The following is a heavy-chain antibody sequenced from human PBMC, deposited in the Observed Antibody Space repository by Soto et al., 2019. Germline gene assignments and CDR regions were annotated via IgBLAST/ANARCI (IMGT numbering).Heavy chain of an antibody. V-gene: IGHV5-51*01. CDR3: ARCPRSARFHDAFDI. Sequence: GESLKISCKGSGYSFTSYWIGWVRQMPGKGLEWMGIIYPGDSDTRYSPSFQGQVTISADKSISTAYLQWSSLKASDTAMYYCARCPRSARFHDAFDIWGQGTMVTVSS. J-gene: IGHJ3*02. CDR2: IYPGDSDT. D-gene: IGHD6-6*01. CDR1: GYSFTSYW.